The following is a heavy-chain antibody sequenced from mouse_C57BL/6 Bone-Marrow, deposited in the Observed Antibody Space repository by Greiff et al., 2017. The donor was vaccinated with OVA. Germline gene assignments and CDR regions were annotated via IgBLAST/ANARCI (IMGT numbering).Heavy chain of an antibody. V-gene: IGHV5-12*01. CDR1: GFTFSDYY. J-gene: IGHJ1*03. CDR3: ASLLTGDWYFDV. Sequence: EVQVVESGGGLVQPGGSLKLSCAASGFTFSDYYMYWVRQTPEKRLEWVAYISNGGGSTYYPDTVKGRFTISRDNAKNTLYLQMSRLKSEDTAMYYCASLLTGDWYFDVWGTGTTVTVSS. D-gene: IGHD4-1*01. CDR2: ISNGGGST.